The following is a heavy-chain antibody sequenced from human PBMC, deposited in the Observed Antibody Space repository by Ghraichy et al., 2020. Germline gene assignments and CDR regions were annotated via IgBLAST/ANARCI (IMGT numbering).Heavy chain of an antibody. CDR2: ISSGGSNE. CDR3: ARDLVGSGWYGDF. J-gene: IGHJ4*02. Sequence: LSLTCAASGFTFSNYGMHWVRQAPGKGLEWVAVISSGGSNEYYEESVKGRFTISRDNSKNTLFLQMNSLRPDDTAVYYCARDLVGSGWYGDFWGQGTLVTVSS. D-gene: IGHD6-19*01. V-gene: IGHV3-30*03. CDR1: GFTFSNYG.